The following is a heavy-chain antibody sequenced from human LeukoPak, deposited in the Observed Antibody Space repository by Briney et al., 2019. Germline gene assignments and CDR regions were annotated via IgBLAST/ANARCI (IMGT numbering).Heavy chain of an antibody. CDR2: INQDATEK. V-gene: IGHV3-7*01. CDR1: GFSFSTYW. CDR3: ARDRGYSTFDY. D-gene: IGHD3-22*01. J-gene: IGHJ4*02. Sequence: GGSLRLSCAASGFSFSTYWMSWVRQAPGKGPEWVANINQDATEKNYVDSVKGRFTISRDNARNSLYLQMNSLRVEDTAVYYCARDRGYSTFDYWGQGTLVTASS.